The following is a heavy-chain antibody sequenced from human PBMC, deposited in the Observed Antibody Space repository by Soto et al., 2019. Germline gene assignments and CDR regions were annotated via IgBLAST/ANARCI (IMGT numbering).Heavy chain of an antibody. CDR1: GYTFTNYG. D-gene: IGHD5-18*01. J-gene: IGHJ4*01. Sequence: QVQLVQSGVEVKKPGASVKVSCKASGYTFTNYGISWVRQAPGQGLEWMGWISAHSGNTTYAQKFQGRVTMTTDTFTSTAYMELRSLRSDDTAVYYCATGYRYGDLYFDSWGQGTLVTVSS. CDR2: ISAHSGNT. V-gene: IGHV1-18*01. CDR3: ATGYRYGDLYFDS.